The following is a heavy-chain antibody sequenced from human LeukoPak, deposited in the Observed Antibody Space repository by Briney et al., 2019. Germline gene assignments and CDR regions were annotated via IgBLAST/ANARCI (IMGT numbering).Heavy chain of an antibody. J-gene: IGHJ4*02. CDR2: ICGSGGST. Sequence: GGSLRLSCAASGFTFSSYAMSWVRQAPGKGLEWVSAICGSGGSTYSADSVRGRFTISRDNAKNSLYLQMHSLRAEDTAVYYWARGGQYCSSASCYLADYWGQGTLVTVSS. D-gene: IGHD2-2*01. CDR1: GFTFSSYA. V-gene: IGHV3-23*01. CDR3: ARGGQYCSSASCYLADY.